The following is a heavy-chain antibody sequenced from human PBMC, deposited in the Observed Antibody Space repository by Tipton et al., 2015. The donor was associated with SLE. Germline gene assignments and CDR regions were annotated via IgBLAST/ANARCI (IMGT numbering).Heavy chain of an antibody. V-gene: IGHV4-31*03. CDR3: SRHREYSGHDYHYFLAMDV. Sequence: GLVKPSQTLSLTCSVSGGSISSGGFYWSWIRQLPGKGLEWIGYIHHSGSADYNPTLKSRLTMSIDTSKNQLSLKLRSVTAADTAVYYCSRHREYSGHDYHYFLAMDVWGHGTTVTVS. D-gene: IGHD5-12*01. J-gene: IGHJ6*02. CDR1: GGSISSGGFY. CDR2: IHHSGSA.